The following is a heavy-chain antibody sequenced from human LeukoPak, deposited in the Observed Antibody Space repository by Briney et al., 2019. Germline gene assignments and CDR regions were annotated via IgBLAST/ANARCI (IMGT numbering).Heavy chain of an antibody. J-gene: IGHJ4*02. CDR2: ISNDVNDK. D-gene: IGHD5-12*01. CDR3: VSPYSGYDGRSRDLN. CDR1: GFTFSSYA. Sequence: GGSLRLSCAATGFTFSSYAMHWVRQAPGKGLEWVAVISNDVNDKKYADSVKGRFTISRDNSKNMLYLQMNSLRVEDTAVYYCVSPYSGYDGRSRDLNWGQGTLVTVSS. V-gene: IGHV3-30*04.